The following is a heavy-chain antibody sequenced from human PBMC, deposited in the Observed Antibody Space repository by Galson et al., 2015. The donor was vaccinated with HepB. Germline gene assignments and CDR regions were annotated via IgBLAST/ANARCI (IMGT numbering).Heavy chain of an antibody. D-gene: IGHD3-10*01. CDR3: ARGVYYGSLWFQH. J-gene: IGHJ1*01. V-gene: IGHV3-33*08. Sequence: SLRLSCAASGFTFSSYGMHWVRQAPGKGLEWVAVIWYDGSNKYYADSAKGRFTISRDNSKNTLYLQMNSLRAEDTAVYYCARGVYYGSLWFQHWGQGTLVTVSS. CDR2: IWYDGSNK. CDR1: GFTFSSYG.